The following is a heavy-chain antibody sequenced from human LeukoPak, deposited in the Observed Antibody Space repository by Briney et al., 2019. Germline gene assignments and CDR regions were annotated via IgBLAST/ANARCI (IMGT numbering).Heavy chain of an antibody. CDR2: ISSSSYI. J-gene: IGHJ4*02. CDR3: ARGGYLDYDFWSGYYVGSY. V-gene: IGHV3-21*04. Sequence: GGSLRLSCAASGFTFSSYGMNWVRQAPGKGLEWVSFISSSSYIYYADSVKGRFTISRDNAKNSLYLQMNSLRAEDTAVYYCARGGYLDYDFWSGYYVGSYWGQGTLVTVSS. CDR1: GFTFSSYG. D-gene: IGHD3-3*01.